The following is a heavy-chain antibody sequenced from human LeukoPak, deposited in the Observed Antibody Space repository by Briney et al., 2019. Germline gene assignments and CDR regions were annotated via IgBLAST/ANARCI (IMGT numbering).Heavy chain of an antibody. J-gene: IGHJ6*03. CDR3: VRLVDSAGVGYYYYYMDV. CDR1: GFTFSSHW. Sequence: QPGGSLRLSCAASGFTFSSHWMHRVRQAPGRGLVWVAHIKQDGSEKYYVDSVKGRFTISRDNGQNSLHLQMNSLRAEDTAVYYCVRLVDSAGVGYYYYYMDVWGKGTTVSVSS. CDR2: IKQDGSEK. V-gene: IGHV3-7*01. D-gene: IGHD3-3*01.